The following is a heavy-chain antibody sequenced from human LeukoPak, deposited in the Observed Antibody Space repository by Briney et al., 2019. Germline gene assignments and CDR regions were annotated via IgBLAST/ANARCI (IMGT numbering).Heavy chain of an antibody. CDR3: AKGGSGSYYNAPYYFDY. Sequence: GGSLRLSCAASGFTFSNYWMSWVRQAPGKGLEWVANIKQDGSEKNDVDSVKGRFTIARDNAKNSLYLQMNSLRAEDTAVYYCAKGGSGSYYNAPYYFDYWGQGTLVTVSS. V-gene: IGHV3-7*01. CDR1: GFTFSNYW. J-gene: IGHJ4*02. CDR2: IKQDGSEK. D-gene: IGHD3-10*01.